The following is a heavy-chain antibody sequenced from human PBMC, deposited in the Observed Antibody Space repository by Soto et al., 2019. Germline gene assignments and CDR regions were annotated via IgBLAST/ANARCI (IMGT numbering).Heavy chain of an antibody. V-gene: IGHV3-23*01. Sequence: GGSLRLSCAASGFTFSSYAMSWVRQAPGKGLEWVSAISGSGGSTYYADSVKGRFTISRDNSKNTLYLQMNSLRAEDTAVYYCARLYCSSTSCYRRYFDYWGQGTLVTVSS. CDR2: ISGSGGST. J-gene: IGHJ4*02. D-gene: IGHD2-2*01. CDR1: GFTFSSYA. CDR3: ARLYCSSTSCYRRYFDY.